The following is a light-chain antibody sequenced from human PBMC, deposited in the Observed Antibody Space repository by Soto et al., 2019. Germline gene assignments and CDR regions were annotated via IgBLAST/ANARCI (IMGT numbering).Light chain of an antibody. V-gene: IGKV1-5*01. J-gene: IGKJ1*01. CDR2: DAS. CDR1: QSISSW. CDR3: QQANSFPPWT. Sequence: DIQMTQSPSTLSASVGDRVTITCRASQSISSWLAWYQQKPGKAPKLLIYDASSLESGVPSRFSGSGSGTEFTLTISSLQPDDFATYYCQQANSFPPWTFGQGTKVDIK.